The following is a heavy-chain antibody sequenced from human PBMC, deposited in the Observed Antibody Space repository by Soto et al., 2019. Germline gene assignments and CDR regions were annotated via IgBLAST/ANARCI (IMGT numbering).Heavy chain of an antibody. V-gene: IGHV4-39*01. D-gene: IGHD3-9*01. CDR1: GGSISSSDFY. CDR3: ARHTYLGWLEDFDL. CDR2: IYYSGST. J-gene: IGHJ2*01. Sequence: PSETLSLTCTVSGGSISSSDFYWGWLRQTPGKGLEFIGSIYYSGSTYYNPSLKSRVTISVDTSKNQFSLKLSSVTAADTAVYYCARHTYLGWLEDFDLWGRGTLVTVSS.